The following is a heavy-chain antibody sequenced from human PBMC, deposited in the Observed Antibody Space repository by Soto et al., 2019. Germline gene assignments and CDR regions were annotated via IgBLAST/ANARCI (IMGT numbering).Heavy chain of an antibody. Sequence: PGESVKISCENSGYRFTNYWIAWVRQMPGKGLEWMGIIYPGDSDSRYSPSFQGQVTISADKSFSTAYLQWSSLKASDTAIYYCARLVGATHGMDVWGQGTTVTV. CDR3: ARLVGATHGMDV. CDR2: IYPGDSDS. J-gene: IGHJ6*02. V-gene: IGHV5-51*01. D-gene: IGHD2-15*01. CDR1: GYRFTNYW.